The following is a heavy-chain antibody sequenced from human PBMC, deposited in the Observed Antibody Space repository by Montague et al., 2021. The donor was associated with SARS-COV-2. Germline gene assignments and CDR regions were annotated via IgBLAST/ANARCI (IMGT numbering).Heavy chain of an antibody. J-gene: IGHJ6*02. Sequence: SETLSLTCTVFGGSFSEYYWTWIRQSPGKGLEWIGEFNYTGSTNYNPSLKSRATISVDTSKKHFPLKLTSMTAADTAIYYCARGLLRYFFDWGQGTTVTVSS. CDR3: ARGLLRYFFD. V-gene: IGHV4-34*01. CDR2: FNYTGST. D-gene: IGHD3-9*01. CDR1: GGSFSEYY.